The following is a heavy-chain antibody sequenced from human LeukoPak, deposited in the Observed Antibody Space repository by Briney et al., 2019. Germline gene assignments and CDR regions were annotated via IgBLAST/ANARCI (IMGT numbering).Heavy chain of an antibody. CDR2: INHSGST. V-gene: IGHV4-34*01. CDR1: GGFFSGYY. J-gene: IGHJ5*02. Sequence: SETLSLTCAVYGGFFSGYYWSWIRQPPGKGLEWIGEINHSGSTNYNPSLKSRVTISVDTSKNQFSLKLSSVTAADTAVYYCATLNRIQSWVPGRFDPWGQGTLVTVSS. CDR3: ATLNRIQSWVPGRFDP. D-gene: IGHD5-18*01.